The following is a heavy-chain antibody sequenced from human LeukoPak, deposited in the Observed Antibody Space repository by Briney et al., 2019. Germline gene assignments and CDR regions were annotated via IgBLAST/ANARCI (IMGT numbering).Heavy chain of an antibody. V-gene: IGHV1-69*05. CDR2: IIPIFGTA. Sequence: RASVKVSCXASGGTFSSYAISWVRPAPGQGLEWMGRIIPIFGTANYAQKFQGRVTITTDESTSTAYMELSSLRSEDTAVYYCAKERIGYCSGGSCYSQRQRYFDYWGQGTLVTVSS. CDR3: AKERIGYCSGGSCYSQRQRYFDY. D-gene: IGHD2-15*01. J-gene: IGHJ4*02. CDR1: GGTFSSYA.